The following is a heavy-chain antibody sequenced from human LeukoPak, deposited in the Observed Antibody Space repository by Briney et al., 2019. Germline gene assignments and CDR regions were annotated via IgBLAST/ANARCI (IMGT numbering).Heavy chain of an antibody. V-gene: IGHV1-2*02. CDR3: ARATMIVVVDAFDI. Sequence: PEASVKVSCKASGYTFTGYYMHWVRQAPGQGLEWMGWINPNSGGTNYAQKFQGRVTMTRDTSISTAYMELSRLRSDDTAVYYCARATMIVVVDAFDIWGQGTMVTVSS. CDR2: INPNSGGT. CDR1: GYTFTGYY. J-gene: IGHJ3*02. D-gene: IGHD3-22*01.